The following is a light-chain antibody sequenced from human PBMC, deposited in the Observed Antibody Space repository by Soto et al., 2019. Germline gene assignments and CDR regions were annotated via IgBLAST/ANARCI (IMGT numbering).Light chain of an antibody. Sequence: QSALTQPASVSGSPGQSITISCTGTSSDVGGHNFVSWYQHHPGKAPKLMIYEVTNRPSGVSDRFSGSKSGNTASLTISGLQADDVAHYYCNSYTSSFTWVFGSGTKLTVL. CDR1: SSDVGGHNF. J-gene: IGLJ2*01. CDR2: EVT. CDR3: NSYTSSFTWV. V-gene: IGLV2-14*01.